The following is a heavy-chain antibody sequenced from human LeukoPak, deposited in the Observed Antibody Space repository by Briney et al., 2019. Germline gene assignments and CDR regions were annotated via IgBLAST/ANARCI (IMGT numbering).Heavy chain of an antibody. D-gene: IGHD3-22*01. Sequence: GASVKVSCKASGYTFTGYYMHWVRQAPGQGLEWMGWINPNSGGTNYAQKFQGRVTMTRDMSTSTVYMALSSLRTEDTAVYYCARGRHSYESSDYYYEGDAFDIWGQGTMVTVSS. CDR1: GYTFTGYY. CDR2: INPNSGGT. J-gene: IGHJ3*02. CDR3: ARGRHSYESSDYYYEGDAFDI. V-gene: IGHV1-2*02.